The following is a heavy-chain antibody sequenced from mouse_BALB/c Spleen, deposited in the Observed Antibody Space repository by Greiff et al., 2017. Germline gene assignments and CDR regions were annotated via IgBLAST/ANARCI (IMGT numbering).Heavy chain of an antibody. D-gene: IGHD1-1*02. V-gene: IGHV1-31*01. J-gene: IGHJ4*01. CDR1: GYSFTGYY. CDR2: INPYNGAT. Sequence: EVQLQQSGPELVKPGASVKISCKASGYSFTGYYMHWVKQSHVKSLEWIGRINPYNGATSYNQNFKDKASLTVDKSSSTAYMELHSLTSEDSAVYYCARRGGYAMDYWGQGTSVTVSS. CDR3: ARRGGYAMDY.